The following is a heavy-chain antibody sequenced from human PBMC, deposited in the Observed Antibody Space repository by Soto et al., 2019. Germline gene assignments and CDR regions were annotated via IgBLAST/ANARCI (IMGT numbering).Heavy chain of an antibody. CDR3: ARVVPAANYFDY. Sequence: ASVKVSCKASGYTFTSYYMHWVRRAPGQGLEWMGIINPSGGSTSYAQKFQGRVTMTRDTSTSTVYMELSSLRSEDTAVYYCARVVPAANYFDYWGQGTLVTVSS. J-gene: IGHJ4*02. CDR1: GYTFTSYY. CDR2: INPSGGST. D-gene: IGHD2-2*01. V-gene: IGHV1-46*01.